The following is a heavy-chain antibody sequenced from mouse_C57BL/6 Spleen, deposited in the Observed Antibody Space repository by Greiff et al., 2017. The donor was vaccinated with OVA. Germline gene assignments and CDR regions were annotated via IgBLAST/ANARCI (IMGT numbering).Heavy chain of an antibody. CDR2: IHPSDSDT. CDR1: GYTFTSYW. D-gene: IGHD2-3*01. J-gene: IGHJ1*03. Sequence: VQLQQPGAELVKPGASVKVSCKASGYTFTSYWMHWVKQRPGQGLEWIVRIHPSDSDTNYNQKFKGKATLTVDKSSSTAYMQLSSLTSEDSAVYYCAIRDDGYYFRGVDVWGTGTTVTVSS. CDR3: AIRDDGYYFRGVDV. V-gene: IGHV1-74*01.